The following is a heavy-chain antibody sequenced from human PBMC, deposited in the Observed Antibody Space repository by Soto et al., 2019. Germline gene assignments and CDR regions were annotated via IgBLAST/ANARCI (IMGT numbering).Heavy chain of an antibody. CDR1: GFTFSSYS. Sequence: EVQLVESGGGLVKPGGSLRLSCAASGFTFSSYSMNWVRQAPGKGLEWVSSISSSSSYIYYADSVKGRFTISRDNAKNSRYLQMNSLRAEDTAVYYCARDLGSSDGMDVWGQGTTVTVSS. J-gene: IGHJ6*02. D-gene: IGHD2-2*01. V-gene: IGHV3-21*01. CDR2: ISSSSSYI. CDR3: ARDLGSSDGMDV.